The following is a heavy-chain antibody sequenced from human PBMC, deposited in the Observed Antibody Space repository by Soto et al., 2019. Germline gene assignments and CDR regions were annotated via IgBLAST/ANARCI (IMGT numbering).Heavy chain of an antibody. V-gene: IGHV3-23*01. CDR3: AKETMITFGGVIVGYYYYGMDV. Sequence: GGSLRLSCAASGFTFSSYAMSWVRQAPGKGLEWVSAISGSGGSTYYADSVKGRFTISRDNSKNTLYLQMNSLRAEDTAVYYCAKETMITFGGVIVGYYYYGMDVWGQGTTVTVSS. CDR2: ISGSGGST. D-gene: IGHD3-16*02. J-gene: IGHJ6*02. CDR1: GFTFSSYA.